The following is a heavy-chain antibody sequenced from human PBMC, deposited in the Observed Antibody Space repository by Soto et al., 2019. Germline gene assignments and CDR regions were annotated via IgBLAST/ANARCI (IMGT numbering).Heavy chain of an antibody. V-gene: IGHV5-51*01. D-gene: IGHD6-13*01. CDR3: PRTAAAGKYYYGMDG. CDR1: GYSFTSYW. J-gene: IGHJ6*02. Sequence: PGESLKISCKGSGYSFTSYWSGWVRQMPGRGLGWGGIIYPGGSDTRDRPSFRGQVTIAADKSSSTAYRQWSSVKAAVAGVFDGPRTAAAGKYYYGMDGWGQGTTVTVSS. CDR2: IYPGGSDT.